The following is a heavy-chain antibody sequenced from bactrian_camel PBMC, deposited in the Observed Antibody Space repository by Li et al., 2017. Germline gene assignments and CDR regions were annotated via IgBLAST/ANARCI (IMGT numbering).Heavy chain of an antibody. D-gene: IGHD1*01. V-gene: IGHV3S53*01. CDR2: IDSDGPT. Sequence: HVQLVESGGGSVQAGGSLTLSCAASGYTYSNGCMGWVRQAAGKEREEVAAIDSDGPTTYADSVKGRFTISQDSAKKTLFLQMNSLKPEDTAMYYCAADYFWASRCRLRTEFGYRL. CDR1: GYTYSNGC. J-gene: IGHJ4*01.